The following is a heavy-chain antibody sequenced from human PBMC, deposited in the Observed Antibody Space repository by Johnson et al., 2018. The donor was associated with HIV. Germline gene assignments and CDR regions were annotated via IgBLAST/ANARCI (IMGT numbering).Heavy chain of an antibody. V-gene: IGHV3-15*01. J-gene: IGHJ3*02. CDR2: IKSKSDGGTT. D-gene: IGHD4-17*01. CDR3: TTAFQIMVTTGAFDI. CDR1: GFSFTDAW. Sequence: VQLVESGGGLVKPGGSLRLSCAASGFSFTDAWMNWVRQAPGKGREWVGRIKSKSDGGTTDYAAPVRGRFTISREDSKNTVYLQMNSLKTEDTAVYYCTTAFQIMVTTGAFDIWGQGTMVTVSS.